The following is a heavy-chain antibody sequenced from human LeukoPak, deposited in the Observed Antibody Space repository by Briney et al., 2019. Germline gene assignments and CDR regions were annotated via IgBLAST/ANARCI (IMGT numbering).Heavy chain of an antibody. Sequence: SGTLSLTCTVSGGSISSSSYYWGWIRQPPGKGLEWIGSIYYSGSTYYNPSHKSRVTISVDTSKNQFSLKLSSVTAADTAVYYCARVYYYDSSGYYEGYYFDYWGQGTLVTVSS. CDR1: GGSISSSSYY. CDR3: ARVYYYDSSGYYEGYYFDY. CDR2: IYYSGST. J-gene: IGHJ4*02. D-gene: IGHD3-22*01. V-gene: IGHV4-39*07.